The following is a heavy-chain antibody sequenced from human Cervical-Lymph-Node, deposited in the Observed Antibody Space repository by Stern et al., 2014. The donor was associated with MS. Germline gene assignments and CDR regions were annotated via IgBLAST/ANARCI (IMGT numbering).Heavy chain of an antibody. J-gene: IGHJ4*02. D-gene: IGHD3-10*01. V-gene: IGHV4-39*01. CDR2: IYYSGST. CDR3: ARLGVRWFEDLY. Sequence: QLQLQESGPGLVKPSETLSLTCTVSGGSISTSNYYWGWIRQPPGKGLEWIGSIYYSGSTYYNPSLKRRVTISVYTSQNHFSLKVSCVTAADTAVYYCARLGVRWFEDLYWGQGTLVTVSS. CDR1: GGSISTSNYY.